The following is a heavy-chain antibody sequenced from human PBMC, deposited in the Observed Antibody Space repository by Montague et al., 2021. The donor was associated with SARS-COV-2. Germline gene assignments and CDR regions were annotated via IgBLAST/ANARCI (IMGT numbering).Heavy chain of an antibody. D-gene: IGHD1-14*01. CDR3: ARRIHGTYYFDY. Sequence: QSGAEVKKPGESLKISCKGSGYRFSSYWIGWVRQMSGKGLGWMGIIYPGDSDTRYSPSFQGQVTISADKSITTAYLQWSSLKASDTAMYYCARRIHGTYYFDYWGQGTLVTVSS. V-gene: IGHV5-51*01. CDR2: IYPGDSDT. J-gene: IGHJ4*02. CDR1: GYRFSSYW.